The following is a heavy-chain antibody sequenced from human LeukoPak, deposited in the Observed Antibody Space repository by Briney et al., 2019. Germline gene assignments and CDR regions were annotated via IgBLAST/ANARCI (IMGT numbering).Heavy chain of an antibody. D-gene: IGHD3-10*01. CDR1: GYTFTNYG. V-gene: IGHV1-18*01. CDR3: ARKGCITTVRGDDAFDI. CDR2: ISGNNGDT. J-gene: IGHJ3*02. Sequence: ASVKVSCKASGYTFTNYGISWVRQAPGQGLEWMGWISGNNGDTNLAQKLQGRVTMTTATSTSTAYMELRSLRSDDTAVYYCARKGCITTVRGDDAFDIWGQGTMVTVSS.